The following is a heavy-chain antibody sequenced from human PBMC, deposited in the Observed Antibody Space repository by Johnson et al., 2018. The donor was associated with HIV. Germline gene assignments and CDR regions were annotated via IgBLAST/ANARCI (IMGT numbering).Heavy chain of an antibody. CDR2: IRYDGSNK. Sequence: QVQLVESGGGVVQPGRSLGVSCVASGFTFSSYGMHWVRQAPGKGLEWVAFIRYDGSNKYYADSVKGRFTISRDNSKNTLYLEMYSLRVEDTAVYYCVKMYYNFWSGYSAQMDAFDVWGQGTEGPVSS. CDR1: GFTFSSYG. V-gene: IGHV3-30*02. D-gene: IGHD3-3*01. CDR3: VKMYYNFWSGYSAQMDAFDV. J-gene: IGHJ3*01.